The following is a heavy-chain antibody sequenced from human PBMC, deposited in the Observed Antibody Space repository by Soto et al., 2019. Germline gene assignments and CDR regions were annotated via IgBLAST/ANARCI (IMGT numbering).Heavy chain of an antibody. CDR3: TTNLLITIFGVVNNAYGMDV. V-gene: IGHV3-15*07. Sequence: GGSLRLSCAASGFTFSNAWMNWVRQAPGKGLEWVGRIKSKTDGGTTDYAAPGKGRCTISRDDSKNTLYLQMNSLKTEDTAVYYCTTNLLITIFGVVNNAYGMDVWGQGTTVTVSS. D-gene: IGHD3-3*01. CDR2: IKSKTDGGTT. J-gene: IGHJ6*02. CDR1: GFTFSNAW.